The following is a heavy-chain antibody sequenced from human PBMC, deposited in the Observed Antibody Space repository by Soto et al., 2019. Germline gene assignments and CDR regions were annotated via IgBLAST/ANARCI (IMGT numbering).Heavy chain of an antibody. J-gene: IGHJ2*01. V-gene: IGHV3-33*01. Sequence: QVQLVESGGGVVQPGRSLGLSCAASGFTFSRHGMHWVRRAPGKGLEWVAGIWLDGNDKNYADSVKGRFTISRDNSKNTLYLQMNSLRDEDTAVYYCAREIYFDGIGGYFDLWGRGSLVNVSS. D-gene: IGHD3-22*01. CDR1: GFTFSRHG. CDR3: AREIYFDGIGGYFDL. CDR2: IWLDGNDK.